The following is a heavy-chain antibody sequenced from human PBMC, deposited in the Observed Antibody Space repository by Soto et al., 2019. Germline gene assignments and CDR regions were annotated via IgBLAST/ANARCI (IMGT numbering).Heavy chain of an antibody. CDR1: GFTFSSYA. V-gene: IGHV3-23*01. CDR3: ATDSNKYSSTLRGRYFDY. J-gene: IGHJ4*02. Sequence: EVQLLESGGRLVQPGGSLRLSCAASGFTFSSYAMSWVRQAPGKGLEWVSTISGGGSTAFYADSVKGRFTISRDNAKNTVVLQMDSLRAEDTAIYYCATDSNKYSSTLRGRYFDYCGQGTLVTVSS. CDR2: ISGGGSTA. D-gene: IGHD2-2*01.